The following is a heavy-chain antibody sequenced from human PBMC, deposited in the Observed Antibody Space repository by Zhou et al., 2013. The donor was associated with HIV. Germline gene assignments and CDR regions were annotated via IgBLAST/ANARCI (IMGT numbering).Heavy chain of an antibody. V-gene: IGHV1-2*02. J-gene: IGHJ4*02. CDR1: GYTFTGYF. CDR2: INPNSGGT. CDR3: ARSLPYRLSGGTWYFDY. Sequence: QVQLVQSGAEVKKPGASVKVSCKASGYTFTGYFMHWVRQAPGQGLEWMGWINPNSGGTNYAQKFQGRVTMTRDTSISTGNMELSRLRSDDTAVYYCARSLPYRLSGGTWYFDYWGQGALVTVSS. D-gene: IGHD2-15*01.